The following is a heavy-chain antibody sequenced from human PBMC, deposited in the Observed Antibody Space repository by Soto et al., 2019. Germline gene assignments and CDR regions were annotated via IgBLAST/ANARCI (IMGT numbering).Heavy chain of an antibody. J-gene: IGHJ5*02. CDR2: ISGTGGTT. CDR3: THSRAGYSSSWVFDP. Sequence: PGVSLRLSCAASGFPFSTYAMNWVRRAPGKGLEWVSAISGTGGTTYYGDSVKGRFTISRDNSKNTLYLQMTNMDPVDTATYYCTHSRAGYSSSWVFDPWGQGTLVTVSS. D-gene: IGHD6-13*01. V-gene: IGHV3-23*01. CDR1: GFPFSTYA.